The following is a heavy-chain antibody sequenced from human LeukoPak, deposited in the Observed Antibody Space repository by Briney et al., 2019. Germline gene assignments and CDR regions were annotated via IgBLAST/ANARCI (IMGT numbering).Heavy chain of an antibody. D-gene: IGHD6-13*01. CDR1: GYTLTELS. CDR3: ARVGVAGIAAANIDY. CDR2: INPNSGGT. V-gene: IGHV1-2*02. J-gene: IGHJ4*02. Sequence: ASVKVSCKVSGYTLTELSMHWVRQAPGKGLEWMGWINPNSGGTNYAQKFQGRVTMTRDTSISTAYMELSRLRSDDTAVYYCARVGVAGIAAANIDYWGQGTLVTVSS.